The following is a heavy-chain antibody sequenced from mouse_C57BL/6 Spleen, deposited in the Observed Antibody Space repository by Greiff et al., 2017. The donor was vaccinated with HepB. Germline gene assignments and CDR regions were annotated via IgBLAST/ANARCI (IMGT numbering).Heavy chain of an antibody. V-gene: IGHV1-55*01. Sequence: VKLVESGAELVKPGASVKMSCKASGYTFTSYWITWVKQRPGQGLEWIGDIYPGSGSTNYNEKFKSKATLTVDTSSSTAYMQLSSLTSEDSAVYYCARGRGGLDYWGQGTTLTVSS. CDR2: IYPGSGST. J-gene: IGHJ2*01. CDR3: ARGRGGLDY. CDR1: GYTFTSYW. D-gene: IGHD3-1*01.